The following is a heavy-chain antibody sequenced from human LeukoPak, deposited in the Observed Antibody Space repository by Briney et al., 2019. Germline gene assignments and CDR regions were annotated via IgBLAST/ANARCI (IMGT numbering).Heavy chain of an antibody. V-gene: IGHV3-48*01. J-gene: IGHJ5*02. D-gene: IGHD3-9*01. CDR1: GFTFSSYS. Sequence: GGSLRLSCAASGFTFSSYSMNWVRQAPGKGLEWVSYISSSSSTIYYADSVKGRFIISRDNAKNSLYLQMNSLRAEDTAVYYCARVRYFDWLLMGWFDPWGQGTLVTVSS. CDR3: ARVRYFDWLLMGWFDP. CDR2: ISSSSSTI.